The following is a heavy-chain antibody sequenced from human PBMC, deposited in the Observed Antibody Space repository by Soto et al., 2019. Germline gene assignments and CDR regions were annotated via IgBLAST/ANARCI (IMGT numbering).Heavy chain of an antibody. J-gene: IGHJ6*02. V-gene: IGHV3-15*01. D-gene: IGHD4-17*01. Sequence: GGSLRLSCAASGFTFSNAWMSWVRQAPGKGLEWVGRIKSKTDGGTTDYAAPVKGRFTISRDDSKNTLYLQMNSLKTEDTAVYYCTTPSGLTATIYYGMDVWGQGTTVTVSS. CDR3: TTPSGLTATIYYGMDV. CDR2: IKSKTDGGTT. CDR1: GFTFSNAW.